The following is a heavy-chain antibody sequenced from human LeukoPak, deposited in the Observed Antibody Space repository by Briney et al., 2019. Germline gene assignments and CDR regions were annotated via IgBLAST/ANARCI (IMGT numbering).Heavy chain of an antibody. D-gene: IGHD4-11*01. CDR1: GGSISSGSYY. CDR3: ARGNSNYVFDY. V-gene: IGHV4-61*02. J-gene: IGHJ4*02. Sequence: SETLSLTCTVSGGSISSGSYYWSWIWQPAGKGLEWIGRIYTSGSTNYNPSLKSRVTISVDTSKNQFSLKLSSVTAADAAVYYCARGNSNYVFDYWGQGTLVTVSS. CDR2: IYTSGST.